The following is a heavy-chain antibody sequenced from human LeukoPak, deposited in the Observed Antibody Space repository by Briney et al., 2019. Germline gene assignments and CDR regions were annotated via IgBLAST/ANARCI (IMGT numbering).Heavy chain of an antibody. V-gene: IGHV4-61*08. Sequence: SETLSLTCTVSGGSISSGGYYWSWIRQHPGKGLEWIGYIYYSGSTNYNPSLKSRVTISVDTSKNQFSLKLSSVTAADTAVYYCARGRWDSSSFDYWGQGTLVTVSS. D-gene: IGHD6-13*01. J-gene: IGHJ4*02. CDR1: GGSISSGGYY. CDR2: IYYSGST. CDR3: ARGRWDSSSFDY.